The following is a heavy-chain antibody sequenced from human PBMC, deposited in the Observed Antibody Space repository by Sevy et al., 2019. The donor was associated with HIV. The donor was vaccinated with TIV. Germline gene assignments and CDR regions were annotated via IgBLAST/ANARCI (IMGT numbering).Heavy chain of an antibody. D-gene: IGHD6-6*01. CDR3: AKLTSLDY. CDR1: GFTFSSYG. V-gene: IGHV3-30*18. J-gene: IGHJ4*02. CDR2: ISYDGSNK. Sequence: GGSLRLSCAASGFTFSSYGMHWVRQAPGKGLEWVAVISYDGSNKYYADSVKGRFTISRDNSKNTLYLQMNSLRAEDTAMYYCAKLTSLDYWGQGTLVTVSS.